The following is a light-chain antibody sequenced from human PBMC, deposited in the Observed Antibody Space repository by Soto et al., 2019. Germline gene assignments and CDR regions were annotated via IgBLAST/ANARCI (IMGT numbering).Light chain of an antibody. CDR3: SSYTSSSTLYVV. CDR1: SSDVGGYNY. Sequence: QSALTQPASVSGSPGQSITISCTGTSSDVGGYNYVSWYQQHPGKAPKLMIYDVSNRPSGVSNRFSGSKSGNTASLTIYGLQAEDEADYYCSSYTSSSTLYVVFGGGTKLTVL. V-gene: IGLV2-14*01. CDR2: DVS. J-gene: IGLJ2*01.